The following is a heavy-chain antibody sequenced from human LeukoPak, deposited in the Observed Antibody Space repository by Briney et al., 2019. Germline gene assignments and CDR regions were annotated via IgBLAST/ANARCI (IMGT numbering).Heavy chain of an antibody. CDR3: ARVADFWSGYPDAFDI. D-gene: IGHD3-3*01. V-gene: IGHV1-18*01. Sequence: ASVKVSCKASGYTFTSYGISWVRQAPGQGLEWMGWISAYNGNTNYAQKLQGRVTMTTDTSTSTAYMELRSLRSDDTAVYYCARVADFWSGYPDAFDIWGQGTMVTVSS. CDR2: ISAYNGNT. J-gene: IGHJ3*02. CDR1: GYTFTSYG.